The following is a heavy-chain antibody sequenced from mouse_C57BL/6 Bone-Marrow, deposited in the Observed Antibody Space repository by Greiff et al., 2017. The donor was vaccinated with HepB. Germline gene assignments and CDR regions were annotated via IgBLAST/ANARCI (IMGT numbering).Heavy chain of an antibody. D-gene: IGHD2-3*01. V-gene: IGHV5-4*03. CDR2: ISDGGSYT. J-gene: IGHJ4*01. Sequence: EVKVVDSVGGLVKPGGSLKLSCAASGFTFSSYAMSWVRQTPEKRLEWVATISDGGSYTYYPDNVKGRFTISRDNAKNNLYLQMSHLKSEDTAMYYCARVMVTTRYYAMDYWGQGTSVTVSS. CDR3: ARVMVTTRYYAMDY. CDR1: GFTFSSYA.